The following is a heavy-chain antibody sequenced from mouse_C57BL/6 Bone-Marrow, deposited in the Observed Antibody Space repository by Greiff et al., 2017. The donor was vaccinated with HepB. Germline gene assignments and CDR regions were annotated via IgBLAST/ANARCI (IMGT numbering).Heavy chain of an antibody. CDR2: INPYNGGT. CDR1: GYTFTDYY. Sequence: VQLQQSGPVLVKPGASVKMSCKASGYTFTDYYMNWVKQSHGKSLEWIGVINPYNGGTSYNQKFKGKATLTVNKSSSTAYMELRSLTSEDSAVYYCATCYSFDYWGQGTTLTVSS. V-gene: IGHV1-19*01. CDR3: ATCYSFDY. J-gene: IGHJ2*01.